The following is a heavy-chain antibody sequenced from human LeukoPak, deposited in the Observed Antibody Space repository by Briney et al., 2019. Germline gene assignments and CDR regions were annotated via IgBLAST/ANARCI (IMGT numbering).Heavy chain of an antibody. CDR2: IKQDGSET. V-gene: IGHV3-7*01. D-gene: IGHD6-19*01. Sequence: GGSLRLSCAASRFTLSNYWMSWVRQAPGKGLEWVANIKQDGSETYYVDSVKGRFTISRDNAKNSLSLKMNSLRAEDTAVYYCARQRGSGCLDYWGQGTLVTVSS. CDR1: RFTLSNYW. J-gene: IGHJ4*02. CDR3: ARQRGSGCLDY.